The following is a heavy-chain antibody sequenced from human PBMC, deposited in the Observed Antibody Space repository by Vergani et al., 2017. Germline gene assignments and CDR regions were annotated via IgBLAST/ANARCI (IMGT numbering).Heavy chain of an antibody. CDR2: ISSSRSYI. Sequence: EVQLVESGGGLVKPGGSLRLSCAASGFTFSSYSMNWVRQAPGKGLEWVSSISSSRSYIYYADSVKGRFTISRDNAKNSLYLQMNSLRAEDTAVYYCARGPIVGATTGAFDIWGQETMVTVSS. CDR3: ARGPIVGATTGAFDI. J-gene: IGHJ3*02. D-gene: IGHD1-26*01. CDR1: GFTFSSYS. V-gene: IGHV3-21*01.